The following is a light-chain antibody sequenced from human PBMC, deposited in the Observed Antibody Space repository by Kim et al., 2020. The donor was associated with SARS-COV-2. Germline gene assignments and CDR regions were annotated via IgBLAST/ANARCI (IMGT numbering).Light chain of an antibody. CDR3: QQSDSLPRT. V-gene: IGKV1-39*01. CDR1: QSIARY. CDR2: AAS. J-gene: IGKJ1*01. Sequence: AAVGDRVTITCRASQSIARYLNWYQQKPGKAPKLLIYAASTLQSGVPSRFSGSGSGTDFTLTISSLQPEDFATYYCQQSDSLPRTFGQGTKVDIK.